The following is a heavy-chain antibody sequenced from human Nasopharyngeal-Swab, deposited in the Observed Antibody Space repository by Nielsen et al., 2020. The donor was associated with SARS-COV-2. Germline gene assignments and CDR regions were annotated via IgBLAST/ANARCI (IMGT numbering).Heavy chain of an antibody. CDR3: ALIGGYFDY. CDR1: GFAFDDYA. CDR2: ISAGATST. V-gene: IGHV3-9*01. Sequence: GGSLRLSCEASGFAFDDYAMHWVRQGPGRGLEWVSGISAGATSTFYADSVKGRFTISRDNAKSTLYLQMNSLRAEDTAVYYCALIGGYFDYWGQGTLVTVSS. D-gene: IGHD2/OR15-2a*01. J-gene: IGHJ4*02.